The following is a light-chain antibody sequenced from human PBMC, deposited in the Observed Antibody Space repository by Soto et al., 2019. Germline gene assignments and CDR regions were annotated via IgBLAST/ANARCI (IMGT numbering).Light chain of an antibody. CDR2: GAS. J-gene: IGKJ5*01. CDR3: QQYGSSTIT. V-gene: IGKV3-20*01. Sequence: IGLTQSPGTLSLSPGERATLSCRASQSVSSSYLAWYQQKPGQAPRLLIYGASSRATGIPHRFSGSGSGTDFTLTISRLEPEDFAVYYCQQYGSSTITFGQGTRLEIK. CDR1: QSVSSSY.